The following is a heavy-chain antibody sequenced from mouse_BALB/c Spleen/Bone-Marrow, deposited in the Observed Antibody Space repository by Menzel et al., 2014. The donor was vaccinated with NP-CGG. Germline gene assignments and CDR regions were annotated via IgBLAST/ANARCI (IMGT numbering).Heavy chain of an antibody. J-gene: IGHJ3*01. CDR1: GYTFTDYN. D-gene: IGHD2-4*01. V-gene: IGHV1S29*02. CDR2: IYPYNGNT. Sequence: EVMLVESGPELAKPGASVKISCKASGYTFTDYNMHWVKQNHGKSLEWIGYIYPYNGNTGYNQKFKSKATLTVDNSSSTAYMELRSLTSEDSAVYYCARGVYYDYDVWFANWGQGTLVTVSA. CDR3: ARGVYYDYDVWFAN.